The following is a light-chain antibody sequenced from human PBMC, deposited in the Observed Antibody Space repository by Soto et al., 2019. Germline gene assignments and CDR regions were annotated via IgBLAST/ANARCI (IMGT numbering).Light chain of an antibody. CDR3: QQYNSDSLT. Sequence: DIQMTQSPSTLSASVGDRVTITCRASQTTSDWLAWYQQKPGRAPKLLIYDASILHSGVPSRFSGSGSGTEFTLTIGSLQPDDFATYYCQQYNSDSLTFGQGTKVEIK. CDR2: DAS. CDR1: QTTSDW. V-gene: IGKV1-5*01. J-gene: IGKJ1*01.